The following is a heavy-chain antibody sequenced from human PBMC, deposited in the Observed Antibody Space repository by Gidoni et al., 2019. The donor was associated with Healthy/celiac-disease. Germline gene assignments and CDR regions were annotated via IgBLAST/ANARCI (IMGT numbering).Heavy chain of an antibody. CDR3: ARPRGPYYDFWSGYQYYFDY. CDR2: ISSSSSTI. D-gene: IGHD3-3*01. V-gene: IGHV3-48*01. Sequence: EVQLVESGGGLVQPGGSLRLSCAASGFTFSSYSMNWVRQAPGKGLEWFSYISSSSSTIYYADSVKGRFTISRDNAKNSLYLQMNSLRAEDTAVYYCARPRGPYYDFWSGYQYYFDYWGQGTLVTVSS. J-gene: IGHJ4*02. CDR1: GFTFSSYS.